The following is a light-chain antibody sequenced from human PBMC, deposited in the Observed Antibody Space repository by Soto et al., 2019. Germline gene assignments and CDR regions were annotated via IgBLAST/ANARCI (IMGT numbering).Light chain of an antibody. CDR2: ATS. CDR3: QQRSNWPLGT. J-gene: IGKJ1*01. V-gene: IGKV1-39*01. CDR1: QSIDNY. Sequence: DIQMTQSPSSLSASIGGRVTITFRAGQSIDNYLNWYQQKPGKAPNLLIYATSSLQSGVPSRFSGSGSGTDFTLTINGLDPEDSAVYYCQQRSNWPLGTFGQGTKVDI.